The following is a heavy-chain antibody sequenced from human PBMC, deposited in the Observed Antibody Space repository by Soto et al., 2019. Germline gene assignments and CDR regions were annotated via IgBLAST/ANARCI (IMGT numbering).Heavy chain of an antibody. J-gene: IGHJ4*02. CDR3: GRGRSGQLVVFY. CDR1: GYTFTGLY. Sequence: GASVKVSCKASGYTFTGLYIHWVRQAPGQGPEWMGEIGPASGDTRYAQKFQGRVTMTRDTSITTVYMELNNLSPDDTAVYYCGRGRSGQLVVFYWGQGTPVTVSS. CDR2: IGPASGDT. V-gene: IGHV1-2*02. D-gene: IGHD3-10*01.